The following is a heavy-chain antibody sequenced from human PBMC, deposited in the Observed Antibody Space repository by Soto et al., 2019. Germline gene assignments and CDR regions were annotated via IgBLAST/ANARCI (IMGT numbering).Heavy chain of an antibody. CDR1: GGSISSGGYY. J-gene: IGHJ5*02. V-gene: IGHV4-30-4*08. Sequence: PSETLSLTCTVSGGSISSGGYYWSWIRQHPGKGLEWIGYIYYSGSTYYNPSLKSRVTISVDTSKNQFSLKLSSVTAADTAVYYCARASEERFMGFDPWGQGTLVTVS. CDR3: ARASEERFMGFDP. CDR2: IYYSGST. D-gene: IGHD3-10*01.